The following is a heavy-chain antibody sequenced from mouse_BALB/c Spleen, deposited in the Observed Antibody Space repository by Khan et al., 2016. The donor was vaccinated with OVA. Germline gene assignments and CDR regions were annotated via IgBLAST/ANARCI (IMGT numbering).Heavy chain of an antibody. V-gene: IGHV3-2*02. CDR3: ARGNYYGYAMDY. CDR1: GYSITSDYA. D-gene: IGHD1-1*01. J-gene: IGHJ4*01. Sequence: EVQLVESGPGLVKPSQSLSLTCTVTGYSITSDYAWNWIRQFPGNKLEWMGYISYSGSTSYNPSLKSRISITRDTYKKQFFLQLNSVTSEDTATYYCARGNYYGYAMDYWGQGTSVTVSS. CDR2: ISYSGST.